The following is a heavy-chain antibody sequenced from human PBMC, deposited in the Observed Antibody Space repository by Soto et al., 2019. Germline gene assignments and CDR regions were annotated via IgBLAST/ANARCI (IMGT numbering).Heavy chain of an antibody. D-gene: IGHD5-12*01. V-gene: IGHV3-21*01. CDR2: ISSSSSYI. Sequence: GGSLRLSCAASGFTFSSYSMNWVRQAPGKGLEWVSSISSSSSYIYYADSVKGRFTISRDNAKNSLYLQMNSLRAEDTAVYYCARARHQDGYNPEFDYWGQGTLVTVSS. CDR3: ARARHQDGYNPEFDY. J-gene: IGHJ4*02. CDR1: GFTFSSYS.